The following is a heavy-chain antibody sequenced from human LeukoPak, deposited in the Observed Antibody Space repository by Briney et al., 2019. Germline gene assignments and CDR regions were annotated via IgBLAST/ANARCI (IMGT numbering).Heavy chain of an antibody. CDR2: IYHSGST. CDR3: ASWSDYYDSSGNY. CDR1: GGSISSSNW. J-gene: IGHJ4*02. D-gene: IGHD3-22*01. V-gene: IGHV4-4*02. Sequence: SETLSLTCAVSGGSISSSNWWSWVRQPPGKGLEWIGEIYHSGSTNYNPSLKSRVTISVDKSKNQFSLKLSSVTAADTAVYYCASWSDYYDSSGNYWGQGSLVTVSS.